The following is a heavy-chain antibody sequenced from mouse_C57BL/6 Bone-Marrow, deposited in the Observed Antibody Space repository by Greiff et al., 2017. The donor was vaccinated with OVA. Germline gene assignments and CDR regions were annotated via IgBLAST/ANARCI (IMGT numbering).Heavy chain of an antibody. CDR2: IDPSDTYT. CDR1: GYTFTSYW. CDR3: TTEGPPFDY. V-gene: IGHV1-69*01. J-gene: IGHJ2*01. Sequence: QVQLQQPGAELVMPGASVKLSCKASGYTFTSYWMHWVKQRPGQGLEWIGEIDPSDTYTNYNQKFKGKSTLTVDKSSSTAYLQLSSLTSEDTAVYYCTTEGPPFDYWGQGTTLTVSS. D-gene: IGHD1-1*01.